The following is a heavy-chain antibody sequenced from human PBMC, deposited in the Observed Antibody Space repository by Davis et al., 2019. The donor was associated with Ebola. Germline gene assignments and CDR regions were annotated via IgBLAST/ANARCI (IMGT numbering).Heavy chain of an antibody. CDR2: IWYDGSNK. CDR3: ARNLDSSGWYPLLDY. Sequence: SLKTSCAASGFTFSSYGMHWVRQAPGKGLEWVAVIWYDGSNKYYADSVKGRFTISRDNSKNTLYLQMNSLRAEDTAVYYCARNLDSSGWYPLLDYWGQGTLVTVSS. CDR1: GFTFSSYG. D-gene: IGHD6-19*01. J-gene: IGHJ4*02. V-gene: IGHV3-33*01.